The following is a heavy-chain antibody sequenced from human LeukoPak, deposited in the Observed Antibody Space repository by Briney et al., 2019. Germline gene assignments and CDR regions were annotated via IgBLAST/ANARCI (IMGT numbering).Heavy chain of an antibody. Sequence: SVGSLRLSCAASGFTFSSYWMHWVRQAPGKGLVWVSRIHSDGSTTTYADSVKGRFTISRDNAKNTLFLQMSSLSAEDTAMYYCARAQSREQQLPFDYWGQGTLVTVSS. D-gene: IGHD6-13*01. CDR3: ARAQSREQQLPFDY. V-gene: IGHV3-74*01. CDR2: IHSDGSTT. J-gene: IGHJ4*02. CDR1: GFTFSSYW.